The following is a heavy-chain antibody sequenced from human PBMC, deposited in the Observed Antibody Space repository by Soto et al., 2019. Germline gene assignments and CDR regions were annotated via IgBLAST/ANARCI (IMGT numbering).Heavy chain of an antibody. J-gene: IGHJ4*02. V-gene: IGHV1-8*01. D-gene: IGHD6-13*01. CDR2: MNPNSGNT. CDR1: GYTFTSYD. CDR3: ARRPGSSWHYFDD. Sequence: ASVKVSCKGSGYTFTSYDINWVRQATGQGLEWMGWMNPNSGNTGYAQKFQGRVTMTRNTSISTAYMELSSLRSEDTAVYYCARRPGSSWHYFDDWGQGILVTVSS.